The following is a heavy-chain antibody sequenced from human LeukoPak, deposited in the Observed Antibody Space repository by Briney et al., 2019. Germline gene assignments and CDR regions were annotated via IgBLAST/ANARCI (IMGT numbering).Heavy chain of an antibody. CDR1: GGSIRSSSYY. V-gene: IGHV4-39*07. D-gene: IGHD3-9*01. CDR2: IYYSGST. Sequence: SETLSLTCTVSGGSIRSSSYYWGWIRQPPGKGLDWIGNIYYSGSTYYNPSLKSRVTISVDASKNQFSLKLSSVTAADTAVYYCARVTGLAIFHTFDYWGQGTLVTVSS. CDR3: ARVTGLAIFHTFDY. J-gene: IGHJ4*02.